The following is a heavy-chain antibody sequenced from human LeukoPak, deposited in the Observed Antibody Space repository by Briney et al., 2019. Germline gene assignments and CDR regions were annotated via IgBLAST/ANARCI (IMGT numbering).Heavy chain of an antibody. V-gene: IGHV4-59*01. CDR2: VYSSGSA. Sequence: PSETLSLTCTVSGGAISSSYWSWIRQPPGKGLEWLAYVYSSGSANYNPSPKGRVSISLDTSKNQFSLNLSSVTAADTAVYYCARDYSAWVAASVVWGPGTLVTVSS. CDR1: GGAISSSY. D-gene: IGHD2-15*01. CDR3: ARDYSAWVAASVV. J-gene: IGHJ4*02.